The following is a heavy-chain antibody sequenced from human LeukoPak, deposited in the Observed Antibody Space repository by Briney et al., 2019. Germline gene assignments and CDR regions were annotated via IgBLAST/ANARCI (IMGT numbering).Heavy chain of an antibody. CDR3: ARRGYSYGKRAYYYGMDV. Sequence: SETLSLTCTVSGGSISSYYWSWIRQPPGKGLEWVGYIYYSGSTNYNPSLKSRVTISVDTSKKQFSLKLSSVTAADTAVYYCARRGYSYGKRAYYYGMDVWGQGTTVTVS. CDR2: IYYSGST. D-gene: IGHD5-18*01. V-gene: IGHV4-59*08. J-gene: IGHJ6*02. CDR1: GGSISSYY.